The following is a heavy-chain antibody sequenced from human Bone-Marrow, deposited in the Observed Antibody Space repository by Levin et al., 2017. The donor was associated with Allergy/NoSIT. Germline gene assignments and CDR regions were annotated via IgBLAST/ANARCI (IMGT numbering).Heavy chain of an antibody. CDR3: AGRIGVAGERVDY. J-gene: IGHJ4*02. CDR1: GAPFTTGDYY. Sequence: AVSGAPFTTGDYYWSWIRQPPGKGLEWIGYIYYTGTTYYNPSLKSRVTISLDPSKNQFSLKFSSVTAADTAVYFCAGRIGVAGERVDYWGQGTLVTVSS. CDR2: IYYTGTT. D-gene: IGHD2-15*01. V-gene: IGHV4-30-4*01.